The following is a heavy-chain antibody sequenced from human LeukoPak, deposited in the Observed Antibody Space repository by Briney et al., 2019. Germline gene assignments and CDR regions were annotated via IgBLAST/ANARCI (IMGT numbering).Heavy chain of an antibody. D-gene: IGHD6-13*01. J-gene: IGHJ5*02. V-gene: IGHV3-7*01. CDR2: IKQDGSEK. Sequence: GGSLRLSCAASGFTFSSYWMSWVRQAPGKGLEWVANIKQDGSEKYYVDSVNGRFTISRDNAKNSLYLQINSLRAEDTAVYYCAREISSWYRTEGRFDPWGQGTLVTVSS. CDR3: AREISSWYRTEGRFDP. CDR1: GFTFSSYW.